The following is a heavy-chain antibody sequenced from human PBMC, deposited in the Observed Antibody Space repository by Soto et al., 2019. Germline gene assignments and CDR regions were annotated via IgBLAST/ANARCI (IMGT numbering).Heavy chain of an antibody. D-gene: IGHD6-6*01. CDR3: ATYSSSSYYSPMDV. Sequence: EVQLVESGGGLVQPGGSLRLSCAASGFTVSSNYMGWVRQAPGEGLEWVSLVFSGGTTYYADSVKGRFTISRDNSKNTLYLQMNSLRSEDTAVYYCATYSSSSYYSPMDVWGKGTTVTVSS. CDR2: VFSGGTT. V-gene: IGHV3-66*01. CDR1: GFTVSSNY. J-gene: IGHJ6*03.